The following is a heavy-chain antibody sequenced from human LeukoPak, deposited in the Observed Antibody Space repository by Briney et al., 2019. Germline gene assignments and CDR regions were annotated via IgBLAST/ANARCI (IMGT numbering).Heavy chain of an antibody. J-gene: IGHJ6*02. Sequence: PGGSLRLSCAASGFTFSSYSMNWVRQAPGKGLEWVSYISSSSSTIYYADSVKGRFTISRDNAKNSLYLQMNSLRAEDTAVYYCARSFYDKIAAVIPDYYYYGMDVWGQGTTVTVSS. CDR1: GFTFSSYS. V-gene: IGHV3-48*04. CDR2: ISSSSSTI. CDR3: ARSFYDKIAAVIPDYYYYGMDV. D-gene: IGHD6-13*01.